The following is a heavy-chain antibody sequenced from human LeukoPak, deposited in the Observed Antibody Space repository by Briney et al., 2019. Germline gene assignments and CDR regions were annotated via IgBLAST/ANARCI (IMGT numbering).Heavy chain of an antibody. Sequence: SGTLSLTCTVSGGSISSGGYYWSWIRQPPGKGLEWIGFIDHSGSTYYNPSLKSRVTISADRSKNQFSLNLNAVTAADTAVYYCAREAGGHWFDPWGQGTLVTVSS. CDR2: IDHSGST. V-gene: IGHV4-30-2*01. CDR3: AREAGGHWFDP. J-gene: IGHJ5*02. CDR1: GGSISSGGYY.